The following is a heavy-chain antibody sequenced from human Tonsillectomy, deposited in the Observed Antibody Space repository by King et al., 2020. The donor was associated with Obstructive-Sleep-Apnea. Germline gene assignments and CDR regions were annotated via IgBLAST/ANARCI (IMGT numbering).Heavy chain of an antibody. CDR2: ITRSSTFM. V-gene: IGHV3-21*01. D-gene: IGHD6-13*01. Sequence: VQLVESGGGLVKPGGSLRLSCAASGFTFSSYGMNWVRQAPGKGLEWVASITRSSTFMYYTDSVKGRFTISRDNAKNSLYLDMNSLTAEDTAVYYCAREFRRQQSGKSGGQGTRVIVSS. CDR1: GFTFSSYG. J-gene: IGHJ4*02. CDR3: AREFRRQQSGKS.